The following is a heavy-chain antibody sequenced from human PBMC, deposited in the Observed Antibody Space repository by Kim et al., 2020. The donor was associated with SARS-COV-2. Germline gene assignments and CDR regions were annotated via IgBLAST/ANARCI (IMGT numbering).Heavy chain of an antibody. CDR2: ISGSGGST. CDR1: GFTFSSYA. J-gene: IGHJ6*02. CDR3: AKRSGGGDFWSGYHYYYYGMDV. Sequence: GGSLRLSCAASGFTFSSYAMSWVRQAPGKGLEWVSAISGSGGSTYYADSVKGRFTISRDNSKNTLYLQMNSLRAEDTAVYYCAKRSGGGDFWSGYHYYYYGMDVWGQGTTVTVSS. D-gene: IGHD3-3*01. V-gene: IGHV3-23*01.